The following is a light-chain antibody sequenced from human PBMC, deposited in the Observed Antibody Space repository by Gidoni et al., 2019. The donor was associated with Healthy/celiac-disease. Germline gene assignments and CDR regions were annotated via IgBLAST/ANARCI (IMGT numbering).Light chain of an antibody. CDR2: EDN. V-gene: IGLV6-57*01. CDR3: QSYDSSSHVV. J-gene: IGLJ2*01. CDR1: SGSIASNY. Sequence: NFMLTQHHSVSESPGKPVTISCTRSSGSIASNYVQWYQQRPGSSPTTVIYEDNQSPSGVPDRFSGSIDSSSNSASLTISGLKTEDEADYYCQSYDSSSHVVFGGGTKLTVL.